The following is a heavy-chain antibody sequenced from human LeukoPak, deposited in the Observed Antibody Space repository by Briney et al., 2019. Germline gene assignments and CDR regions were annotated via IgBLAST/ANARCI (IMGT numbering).Heavy chain of an antibody. D-gene: IGHD2-8*02. CDR1: GFTFSLYW. J-gene: IGHJ5*02. V-gene: IGHV3-7*05. Sequence: GGSLRLSCAASGFTFSLYWMTWVRQAPGKGLEWVATIKRDGSVKTYGDSVKGRFTISRGNSKKTLHLQMNSLRAEDTAVYYCAKGGRDTGGNWFDPWGQGTLVTVSS. CDR2: IKRDGSVK. CDR3: AKGGRDTGGNWFDP.